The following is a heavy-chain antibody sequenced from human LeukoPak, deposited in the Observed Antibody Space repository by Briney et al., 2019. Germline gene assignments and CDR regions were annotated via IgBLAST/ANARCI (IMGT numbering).Heavy chain of an antibody. Sequence: ASVKVSCKASGYTFTSYDINWVRQATGQGLEWMGWMNPNSGNTGYAQKFQGRVTITRNTSISTAYMELSRLRSDDTAMYYCAREYSATYRFDYWGQGTLVTVSS. CDR1: GYTFTSYD. CDR3: AREYSATYRFDY. V-gene: IGHV1-8*03. D-gene: IGHD1-26*01. J-gene: IGHJ4*02. CDR2: MNPNSGNT.